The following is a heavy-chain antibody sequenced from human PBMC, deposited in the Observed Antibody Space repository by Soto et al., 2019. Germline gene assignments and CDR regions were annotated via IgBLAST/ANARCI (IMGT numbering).Heavy chain of an antibody. CDR3: ARGDNYYGMDV. D-gene: IGHD2-15*01. CDR2: ISYDGSNK. Sequence: HVQLVESGGGVVQPGRSLRLSCAASGFSLSNYFMHWVRQAPGKGLEWVAIISYDGSNKHYADSVKGRFTISRDNSKNTLYVQMNSLRAEDTAVYRRARGDNYYGMDVWGQGTTVTVSS. J-gene: IGHJ6*02. CDR1: GFSLSNYF. V-gene: IGHV3-30-3*01.